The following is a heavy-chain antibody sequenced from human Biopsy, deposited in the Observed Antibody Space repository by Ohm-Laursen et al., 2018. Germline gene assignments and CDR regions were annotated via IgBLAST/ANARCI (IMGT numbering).Heavy chain of an antibody. CDR2: ISGSGDTA. CDR1: GFTFSDYA. D-gene: IGHD3-10*01. Sequence: SLRLSCAASGFTFSDYAMSWVRQAPGKGLEWVSLISGSGDTAYYPDSVKGRFTISRDNSKNTLYLEMNSLRTEETAKYYCTKAGSQDGFDIWGPGTMVTVSS. V-gene: IGHV3-23*01. CDR3: TKAGSQDGFDI. J-gene: IGHJ3*02.